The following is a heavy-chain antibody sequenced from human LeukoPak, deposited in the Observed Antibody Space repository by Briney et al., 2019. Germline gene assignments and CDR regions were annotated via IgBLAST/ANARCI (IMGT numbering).Heavy chain of an antibody. CDR3: ARGRANSGYTYFDY. J-gene: IGHJ4*02. CDR1: GFTFSSSYW. Sequence: PGGSLRLSCAASGFTFSSSYWMNWVRQAPGKGLEWVANIREDGSEKYYVDSMKGRFTISRDNAKNSLFLQMNSLRAEDTAVYYCARGRANSGYTYFDYWGQGILVTVSS. V-gene: IGHV3-7*04. CDR2: IREDGSEK. D-gene: IGHD5-12*01.